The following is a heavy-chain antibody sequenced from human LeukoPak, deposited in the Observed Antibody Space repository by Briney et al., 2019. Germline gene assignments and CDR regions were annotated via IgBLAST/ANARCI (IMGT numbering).Heavy chain of an antibody. Sequence: PSETLSLTCTVSGGSISSGDYYWSWIRQPPGKGLEWIGYIYYSGSTYYNPSLKSRVTISVDTSKNQFSLKLSSVTAADTAVYYCARDRWGTERSRYFDYWGQGTLVTVSS. D-gene: IGHD7-27*01. V-gene: IGHV4-30-4*01. J-gene: IGHJ4*02. CDR1: GGSISSGDYY. CDR2: IYYSGST. CDR3: ARDRWGTERSRYFDY.